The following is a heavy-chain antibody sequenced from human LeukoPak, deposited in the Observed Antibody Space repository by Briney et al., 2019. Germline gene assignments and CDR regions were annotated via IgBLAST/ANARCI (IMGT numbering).Heavy chain of an antibody. J-gene: IGHJ6*01. CDR3: ARGDCSSTSCYGYYYYYGMDV. CDR1: GFTFSDYY. D-gene: IGHD2-2*01. CDR2: TSSSSTYT. Sequence: PGGSLRLSSAASGFTFSDYYRSWIRHGPGKGLEGGSYTSSSSTYTNYADSVKGRFTISTDNAKNSLYLQMNSLRAEDTAVYYCARGDCSSTSCYGYYYYYGMDVWGQGTTVTVSS. V-gene: IGHV3-11*06.